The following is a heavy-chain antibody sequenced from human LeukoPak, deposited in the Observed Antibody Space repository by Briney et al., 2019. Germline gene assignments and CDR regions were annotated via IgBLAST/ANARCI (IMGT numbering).Heavy chain of an antibody. CDR1: GFTFSDYY. CDR2: ISSSGSTI. Sequence: GGSLRLSCAASGFTFSDYYMSWIRQAPGKGLEWVSYISSSGSTIYYADSVKGRFTISRDNAKNSLYLQMNSLRAEDTAVYYYARRLDYGDYDWFDPWGQGTLVTVSS. CDR3: ARRLDYGDYDWFDP. J-gene: IGHJ5*02. D-gene: IGHD4-17*01. V-gene: IGHV3-11*01.